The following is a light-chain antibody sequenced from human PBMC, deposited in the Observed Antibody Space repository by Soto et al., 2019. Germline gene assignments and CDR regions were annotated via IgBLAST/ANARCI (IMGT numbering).Light chain of an antibody. CDR1: QSVSSSSY. CDR2: VAS. V-gene: IGKV3-20*01. J-gene: IGKJ2*01. CDR3: RQYGSSPSYT. Sequence: EIVLTQSPGTLSLSPGERATLSCRASQSVSSSSYLAWYQQKPGQAPRLLIYVASCRATGIPDRFSGSGSATDFTVTISRLEPEDFAVYYCRQYGSSPSYTFGRGTELEIK.